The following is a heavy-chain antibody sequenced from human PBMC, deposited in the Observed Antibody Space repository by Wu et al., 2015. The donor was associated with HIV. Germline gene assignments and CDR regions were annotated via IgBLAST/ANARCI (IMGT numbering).Heavy chain of an antibody. CDR2: ISADNINT. Sequence: QVQLVQSGPEVKNPGASVKVSCKAFGYTFTSYGVSWVRQAPGQGLEWMGWISADNINTHYAQKLQGRVTLTTDTSTSTAYMELRSLRSDDTAVYYCARGIAVTPMANWFAPGAREPWSPSPQ. CDR1: GYTFTSYG. V-gene: IGHV1-18*01. J-gene: IGHJ5*02. CDR3: ARGIAVTPMANWFAP. D-gene: IGHD6-19*01.